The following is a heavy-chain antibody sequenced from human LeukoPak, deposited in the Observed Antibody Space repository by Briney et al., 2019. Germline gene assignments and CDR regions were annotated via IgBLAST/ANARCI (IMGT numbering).Heavy chain of an antibody. Sequence: PSETLSLTCTVSGGSISSGGYYWSWIRQPPGKGLEWIGYIYHSGSTNYNPSLKSRVTMSVDTSKNQFSLKLSSVTAADTAVYYCARGYCSSTSCLYPWGQGTLVTVSS. CDR1: GGSISSGGYY. J-gene: IGHJ5*02. CDR3: ARGYCSSTSCLYP. V-gene: IGHV4-30-2*01. CDR2: IYHSGST. D-gene: IGHD2-2*01.